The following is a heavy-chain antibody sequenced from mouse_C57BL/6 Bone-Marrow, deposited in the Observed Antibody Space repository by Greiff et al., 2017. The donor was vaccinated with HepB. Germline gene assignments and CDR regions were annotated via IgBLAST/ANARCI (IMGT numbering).Heavy chain of an antibody. D-gene: IGHD1-3*01. Sequence: QVQLQQPGAELVKPGASVKLSCKASGYTFTSYWMHWVKQRPGQGLEWIGMIHPNSGSTNYNEKFKSKATLTVDKSSSTAYMQLSSLTAEDSAVYYCGRISGHFDYWGQGTLVTVAA. CDR3: GRISGHFDY. J-gene: IGHJ3*01. V-gene: IGHV1-64*01. CDR1: GYTFTSYW. CDR2: IHPNSGST.